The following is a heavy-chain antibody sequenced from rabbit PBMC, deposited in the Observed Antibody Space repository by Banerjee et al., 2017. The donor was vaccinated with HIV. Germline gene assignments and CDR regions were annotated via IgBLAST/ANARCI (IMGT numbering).Heavy chain of an antibody. Sequence: QEQLVESGGDLVKPGASLTLTCKASGFSFSGSYYICWVRQAPGKGLEWIGCIYTGSGTTYYASWAKGRFTISKISSTTVTLQMTSLTAADTATYFCARDYGNAFNLWGPGTLVT. CDR2: IYTGSGTT. V-gene: IGHV1S45*01. CDR1: GFSFSGSYY. D-gene: IGHD6-1*01. J-gene: IGHJ4*01. CDR3: ARDYGNAFNL.